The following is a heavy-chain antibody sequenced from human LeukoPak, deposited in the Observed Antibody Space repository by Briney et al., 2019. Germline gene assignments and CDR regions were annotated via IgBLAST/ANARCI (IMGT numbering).Heavy chain of an antibody. CDR1: GYTFTSYD. CDR3: ARFRIGYDFWSGYYIPFDYYHYGMDV. J-gene: IGHJ6*02. D-gene: IGHD3-3*01. Sequence: ASVKVSCKASGYTFTSYDINWVRQATGQGLEWMGWMNPNSGNTGYAQKFQGRVTMTRNTSISTAYMELSSLRSEDTAVYYCARFRIGYDFWSGYYIPFDYYHYGMDVWGQGTTVTVSS. V-gene: IGHV1-8*01. CDR2: MNPNSGNT.